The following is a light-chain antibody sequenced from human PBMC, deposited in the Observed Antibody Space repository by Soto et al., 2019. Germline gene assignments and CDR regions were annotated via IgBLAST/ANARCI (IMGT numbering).Light chain of an antibody. V-gene: IGKV3D-15*01. CDR1: QSVSSSY. J-gene: IGKJ1*01. Sequence: PQSPVTLSLSTVQIATLSCSVSQSVSSSYLAWYQQKPGQAPRLLIYSASSRATGIPDRFSGSGSGTEFTLTISSLQSEDFAVYYCQQYNNWPWTFGQGSKVDI. CDR3: QQYNNWPWT. CDR2: SAS.